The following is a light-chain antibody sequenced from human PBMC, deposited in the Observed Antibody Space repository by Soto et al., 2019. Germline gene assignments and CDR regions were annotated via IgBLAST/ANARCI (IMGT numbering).Light chain of an antibody. Sequence: QSVLTQPPSVSGAPGQRVTISCTGSSSNIGAGYDVHWYQQLPGTAPKFLIYGNSNRPSGVPDRFSGSKSGTSASLAITGLHAEDEDDYYCQSYDSSLSGSVFGGGTKLTVL. CDR1: SSNIGAGYD. CDR3: QSYDSSLSGSV. J-gene: IGLJ3*02. V-gene: IGLV1-40*01. CDR2: GNS.